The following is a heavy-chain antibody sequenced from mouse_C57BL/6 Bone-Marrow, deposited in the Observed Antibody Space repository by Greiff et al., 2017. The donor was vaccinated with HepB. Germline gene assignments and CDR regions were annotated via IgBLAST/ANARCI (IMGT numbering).Heavy chain of an antibody. J-gene: IGHJ1*03. V-gene: IGHV5-4*03. Sequence: EVMLVESGGGLVKPGGSLKLSCAASGFTFSSYAMSWVRQTPEKRLEWVATISDGGSYTYYPDNVKGRFTISRYNAKNNLYLQMSHLKSEDTAMYYCARGGPTIVTTWYFDVWGTGTTVTVSS. CDR2: ISDGGSYT. CDR1: GFTFSSYA. CDR3: ARGGPTIVTTWYFDV. D-gene: IGHD2-5*01.